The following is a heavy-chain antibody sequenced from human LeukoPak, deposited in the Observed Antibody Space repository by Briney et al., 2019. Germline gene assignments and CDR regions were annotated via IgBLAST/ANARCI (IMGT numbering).Heavy chain of an antibody. CDR3: ARGLGSSSWDPWFYYMDV. CDR2: IYSSGSS. Sequence: PSETLSLTCTVSGGSISSSSYYWSWIRQPPGKGLEWLGYIYSSGSSNYNPSLKSRVTISVDTSKNQFSLKLSSVIAADTAVYYCARGLGSSSWDPWFYYMDVWGKGTTVTVSS. J-gene: IGHJ6*03. CDR1: GGSISSSSYY. V-gene: IGHV4-61*01. D-gene: IGHD6-13*01.